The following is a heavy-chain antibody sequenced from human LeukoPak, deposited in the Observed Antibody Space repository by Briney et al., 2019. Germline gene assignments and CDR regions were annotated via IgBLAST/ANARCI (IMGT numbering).Heavy chain of an antibody. CDR1: GGSISTYY. V-gene: IGHV4-59*01. D-gene: IGHD6-6*01. Sequence: PSETLSLTCTVSGGSISTYYWNWIRQPPGKGLEWIGYIYHSGSTNYNPSLQSRVTISVVTSKNQFSLNLNSVTAADTAVYYCARGGAARLHFQNWGQGTLVTVSS. CDR3: ARGGAARLHFQN. J-gene: IGHJ1*01. CDR2: IYHSGST.